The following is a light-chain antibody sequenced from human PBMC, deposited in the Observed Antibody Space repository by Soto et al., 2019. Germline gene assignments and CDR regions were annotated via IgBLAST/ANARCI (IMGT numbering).Light chain of an antibody. CDR3: QQYDSYWGT. CDR1: QTISTW. CDR2: DAS. J-gene: IGKJ1*01. V-gene: IGKV1-5*01. Sequence: DIQMTQSPSTLSASVGDRVTITCRASQTISTWLAWFQQKPGKTLNLLIVDASTLEGGVQPRFSGSGSGKVFTVTISSLQHDDSATYYSQQYDSYWGTFGPGTKVEI.